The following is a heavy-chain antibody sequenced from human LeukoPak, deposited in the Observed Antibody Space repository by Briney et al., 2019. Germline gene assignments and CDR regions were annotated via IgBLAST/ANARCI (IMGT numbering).Heavy chain of an antibody. CDR2: IYYSGST. Sequence: SETLSLTCTVSGGSISSSSYYWGWIRQPPGKGLEWIGSIYYSGSTYYNPSLKSRVTISVDTSKNQFSLKLSSVTAADTAVYYCARDRVSDSNHDWGQGTLVTVSS. D-gene: IGHD4-11*01. CDR1: GGSISSSSYY. CDR3: ARDRVSDSNHD. J-gene: IGHJ4*02. V-gene: IGHV4-39*07.